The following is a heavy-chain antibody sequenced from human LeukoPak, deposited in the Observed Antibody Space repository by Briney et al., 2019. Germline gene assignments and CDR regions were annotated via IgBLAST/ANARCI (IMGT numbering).Heavy chain of an antibody. J-gene: IGHJ3*02. V-gene: IGHV3-74*01. CDR2: INSDGSST. CDR3: ARDRGDYGDYSDAFDI. D-gene: IGHD4-17*01. CDR1: GFTFSSYA. Sequence: PGGSLRLSCAASGFTFSSYAMSWVRQAPGKGLVWVSRINSDGSSTSYADSVKGRFTISRDNAKNTLYLQMNSLRAEDTAVYYCARDRGDYGDYSDAFDIWGQGTMVTVSS.